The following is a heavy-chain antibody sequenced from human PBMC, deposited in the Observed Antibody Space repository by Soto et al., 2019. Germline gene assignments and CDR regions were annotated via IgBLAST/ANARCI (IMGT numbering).Heavy chain of an antibody. Sequence: SETLSLTCTVSGGSISSYYWSWIRQPAGKGLEWIGRIYTSGSTNYNPSLKSRVTMSVDTSKNQFSLKLSSVTAADTAVYYCARDVMGFRVRHSSSSGGYYGMDVWGQGTTVTVSS. CDR1: GGSISSYY. D-gene: IGHD6-6*01. V-gene: IGHV4-4*07. CDR2: IYTSGST. CDR3: ARDVMGFRVRHSSSSGGYYGMDV. J-gene: IGHJ6*02.